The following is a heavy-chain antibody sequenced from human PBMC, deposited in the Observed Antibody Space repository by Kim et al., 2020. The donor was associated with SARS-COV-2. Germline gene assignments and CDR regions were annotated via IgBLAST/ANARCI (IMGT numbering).Heavy chain of an antibody. CDR1: GGSVSSGSYY. J-gene: IGHJ2*01. V-gene: IGHV4-61*01. D-gene: IGHD6-13*01. Sequence: SETLSLTCTVSGGSVSSGSYYWSWIRQPPGKGLEWIGYIYYSGSTNYNPSLKSRVTISVDTSKNQFSLKLSSVTAADTAVYYCARVRYSSSWYWYFDLWG. CDR2: IYYSGST. CDR3: ARVRYSSSWYWYFDL.